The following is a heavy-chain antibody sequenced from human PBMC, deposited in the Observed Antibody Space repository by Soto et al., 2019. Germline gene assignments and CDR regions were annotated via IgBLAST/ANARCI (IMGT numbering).Heavy chain of an antibody. CDR1: GFTFSSYA. CDR3: ARCGHYYDSRGGFDY. D-gene: IGHD3-22*01. Sequence: QVQLVESGGGVVQPGRSLRLSCAASGFTFSSYAMHWVRQAPGKGLEWVAVISYDGSNKYYADSVKGRFTISRDNSKNTLYLQMNSLRAEDMAVYYCARCGHYYDSRGGFDYWGQGTLVTVSS. V-gene: IGHV3-30-3*01. J-gene: IGHJ4*02. CDR2: ISYDGSNK.